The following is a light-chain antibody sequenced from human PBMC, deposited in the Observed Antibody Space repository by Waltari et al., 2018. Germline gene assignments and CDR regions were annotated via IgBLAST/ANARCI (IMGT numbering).Light chain of an antibody. V-gene: IGLV3-1*01. Sequence: SYELTQPPSVSVSPGQTASITCSGEKVGDKFACWYQQKPGQSPVLVIYQDSKRPSGVHERCSGSNSGNTATLTIRGTQAMDEADFYCQASDSSTVEFGGGTKLTVL. J-gene: IGLJ2*01. CDR1: KVGDKF. CDR3: QASDSSTVE. CDR2: QDS.